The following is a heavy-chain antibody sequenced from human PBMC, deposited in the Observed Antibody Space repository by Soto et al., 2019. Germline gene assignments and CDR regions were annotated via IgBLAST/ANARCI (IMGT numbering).Heavy chain of an antibody. CDR3: ARDRDTAMMYHFDY. D-gene: IGHD5-18*01. V-gene: IGHV3-33*01. CDR2: IWYDGSNK. J-gene: IGHJ4*02. Sequence: GGSLRLSCAASGFTFSSYGMHWVRQAPGKGLEWVAVIWYDGSNKYYADSVKGRFTISRDNSKNTLYLQMNSLRAEDTAVYYCARDRDTAMMYHFDYWGQGTLVTVSS. CDR1: GFTFSSYG.